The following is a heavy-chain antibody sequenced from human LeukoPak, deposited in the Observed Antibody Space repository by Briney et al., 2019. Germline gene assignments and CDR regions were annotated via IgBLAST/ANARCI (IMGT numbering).Heavy chain of an antibody. J-gene: IGHJ4*02. CDR3: ARDRVTMVRGVNYYFDY. CDR1: GFTFSGSA. CDR2: IKQDGSEK. Sequence: GGSLRLSCAASGFTFSGSAMHWVRQASGKGLEWVANIKQDGSEKYYVDSVKGRFTISRDNAKNSLYLQMNSLRAEDTAVYYCARDRVTMVRGVNYYFDYWGQGTLVTVSS. D-gene: IGHD3-10*01. V-gene: IGHV3-7*05.